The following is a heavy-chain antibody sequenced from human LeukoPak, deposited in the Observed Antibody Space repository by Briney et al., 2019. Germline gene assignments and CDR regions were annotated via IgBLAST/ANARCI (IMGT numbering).Heavy chain of an antibody. CDR1: GFTFSSYW. D-gene: IGHD3-3*01. J-gene: IGHJ4*02. CDR2: IKQDGSEK. Sequence: GSLRLSCAASGFTFSSYWTSWVRQAPGKGLEWVANIKQDGSEKYYVDSVKGRFTISRDNAKNSLYLQMNSLRAEDTAVYYCARGYYDFWSGYYHGFDYWGQGTLVTVSS. V-gene: IGHV3-7*01. CDR3: ARGYYDFWSGYYHGFDY.